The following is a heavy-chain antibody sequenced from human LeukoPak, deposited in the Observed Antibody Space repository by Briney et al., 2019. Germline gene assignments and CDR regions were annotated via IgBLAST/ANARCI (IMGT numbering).Heavy chain of an antibody. CDR3: ARDNYAGANWFDP. V-gene: IGHV1-69*05. J-gene: IGHJ5*02. Sequence: SAKVSCKVSGGTFSSYAISWVRQAPGQGLEWMGGIIPIFGTANYAQKFQGRVTITTDESTSTAYMELSSLRSEDTAVYYCARDNYAGANWFDPWGQGTLVTVSS. CDR1: GGTFSSYA. D-gene: IGHD1-7*01. CDR2: IIPIFGTA.